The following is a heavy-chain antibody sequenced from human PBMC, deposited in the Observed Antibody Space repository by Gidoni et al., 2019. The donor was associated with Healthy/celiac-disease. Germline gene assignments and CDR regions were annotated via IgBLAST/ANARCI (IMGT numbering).Heavy chain of an antibody. J-gene: IGHJ4*02. CDR3: AQSSGWYGYYFDY. CDR2: INSDGSST. V-gene: IGHV3-74*01. D-gene: IGHD6-19*01. Sequence: EVQLVESGGGLVKTGGSLRRSCATSEVTFSSYWMHWVRQAPGKGLVWVSRINSDGSSTSYADSVKGRFTISRDNAKNTLYLLMNSLRAEDTAVYYCAQSSGWYGYYFDYWGQGTLVTVSS. CDR1: EVTFSSYW.